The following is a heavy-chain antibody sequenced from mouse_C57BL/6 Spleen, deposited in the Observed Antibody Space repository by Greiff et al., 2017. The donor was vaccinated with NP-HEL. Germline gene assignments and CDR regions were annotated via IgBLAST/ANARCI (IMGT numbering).Heavy chain of an antibody. V-gene: IGHV1-19*01. CDR3: AREDYDDSGDY. J-gene: IGHJ4*01. CDR2: INPYHGGT. Sequence: EVQLQQSGPVLVKPGASVKMSCKASGYTFTDYYMNWVQQSHGKSLEWIGVINPYHGGTNYNQKFKGKATLTVDKSSSTAYMELNSLTSEDSAVYYCAREDYDDSGDYWGQGTSVTVSS. D-gene: IGHD2-4*01. CDR1: GYTFTDYY.